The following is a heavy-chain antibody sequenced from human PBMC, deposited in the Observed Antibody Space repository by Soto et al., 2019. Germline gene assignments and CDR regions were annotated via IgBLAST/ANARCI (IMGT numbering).Heavy chain of an antibody. J-gene: IGHJ3*02. CDR2: TRNKANSYTT. CDR1: GFTFSDHY. D-gene: IGHD6-13*01. V-gene: IGHV3-72*01. Sequence: GGSLRLSCAASGFTFSDHYMDWVRQAPGKGLEWVGRTRNKANSYTTEYAASVKGRFTISRDDSKNSLYLQMNSLKTEDTAVYYCARGYSSSWYSDAFDIWGEGTMGTVSS. CDR3: ARGYSSSWYSDAFDI.